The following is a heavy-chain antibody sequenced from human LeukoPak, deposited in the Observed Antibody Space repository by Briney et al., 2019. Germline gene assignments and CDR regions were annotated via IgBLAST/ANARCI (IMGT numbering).Heavy chain of an antibody. Sequence: SETLSLTCTVSGGSISSSSYYWGWIRQPPGKGLEWIGSIYYSGSTYYNPSLKSRVTISVDTSKNQFSLKLSSVTAADTAVYYCARLAAAYDILTGYYPSPLDYWGQGTLVTVPS. J-gene: IGHJ4*02. CDR2: IYYSGST. CDR1: GGSISSSSYY. CDR3: ARLAAAYDILTGYYPSPLDY. V-gene: IGHV4-39*01. D-gene: IGHD3-9*01.